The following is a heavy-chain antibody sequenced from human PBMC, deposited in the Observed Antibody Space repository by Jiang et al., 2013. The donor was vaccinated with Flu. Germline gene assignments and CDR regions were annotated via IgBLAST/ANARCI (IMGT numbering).Heavy chain of an antibody. Sequence: LLKPSETLSLTCAVYGGSFSGYYWSWIRQPPGKGLEWIGEINHSGSTNYNPSLKSRVTISVDTSKNQFSLKLSSVTAADTAVYYCARIRYYDILTGYFYYYGMDVWGQGTTVTV. CDR1: GGSFSGYY. J-gene: IGHJ6*02. V-gene: IGHV4-34*01. CDR2: INHSGST. CDR3: ARIRYYDILTGYFYYYGMDV. D-gene: IGHD3-9*01.